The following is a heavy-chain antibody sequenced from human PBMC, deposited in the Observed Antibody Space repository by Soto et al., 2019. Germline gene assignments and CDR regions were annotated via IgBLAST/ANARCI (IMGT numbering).Heavy chain of an antibody. V-gene: IGHV3-11*01. CDR3: ARGRGTTTVANLDS. Sequence: HVQLVESGGGLVKPGGSLRLSCAASGFTFSDYYMSWIRQAPGKGLEWVSYISSRGSSIYYADSVKGRFTISRDNAENSLYLQMNSLRAEDTAVYYCARGRGTTTVANLDSWGQGTLVTVSS. CDR2: ISSRGSSI. D-gene: IGHD4-17*01. J-gene: IGHJ4*02. CDR1: GFTFSDYY.